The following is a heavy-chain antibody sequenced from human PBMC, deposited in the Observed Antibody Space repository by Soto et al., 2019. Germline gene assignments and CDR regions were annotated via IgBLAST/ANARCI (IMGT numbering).Heavy chain of an antibody. CDR1: GFTFSNSA. CDR3: AAGVTTVTSFDDY. J-gene: IGHJ4*02. V-gene: IGHV1-58*02. D-gene: IGHD4-17*01. CDR2: IVVGSGNT. Sequence: QMQLVQSGPEVKRPGTSVKVSCKASGFTFSNSAMQWVRQARGQRFEWIGWIVVGSGNTNYAQKFQERVTFTRDMSTSTAYMELSSLRSEDTAVYYCAAGVTTVTSFDDYWGQGTLVTVSS.